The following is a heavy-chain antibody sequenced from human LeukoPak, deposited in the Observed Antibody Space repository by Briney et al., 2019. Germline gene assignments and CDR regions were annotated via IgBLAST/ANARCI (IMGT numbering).Heavy chain of an antibody. V-gene: IGHV1-18*01. J-gene: IGHJ4*02. CDR1: GYTFTSYG. CDR3: ARDGPHYYDSSAYFDY. D-gene: IGHD3-22*01. CDR2: ISAYNGNT. Sequence: ASVKVSCKASGYTFTSYGISWVRQAPVEGLEWMGWISAYNGNTNYAQKLQGRVTMTTDTSTSTAYMELRSLRSDDTAVYYCARDGPHYYDSSAYFDYWGQGTLVTVSS.